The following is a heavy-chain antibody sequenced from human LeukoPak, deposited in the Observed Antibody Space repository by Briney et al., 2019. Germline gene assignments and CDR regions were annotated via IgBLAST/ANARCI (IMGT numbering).Heavy chain of an antibody. J-gene: IGHJ4*02. CDR1: GYTFTSYY. V-gene: IGHV1-46*01. CDR3: ARDFISILRDNLDY. CDR2: INPSGGGT. D-gene: IGHD1-14*01. Sequence: ASVKVSCKASGYTFTSYYMHWVRQAPGQGLEWMGIINPSGGGTSYAQRFQGRLTMTRDTSTSTVYMELSSLRSEDTAVYYCARDFISILRDNLDYWGQGTLVTVSS.